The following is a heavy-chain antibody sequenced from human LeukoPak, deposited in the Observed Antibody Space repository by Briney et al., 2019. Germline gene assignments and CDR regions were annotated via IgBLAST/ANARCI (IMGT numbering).Heavy chain of an antibody. Sequence: GASVKVSCKASGYTFTSYYMHWVRPAPGQGLEWMGIINPSGGSTSYAQKFQGRVTMTTDMSTSTVYMELSSLRSEDTAVYYCARVSYYDSHIDYWGQGTLVTVSS. V-gene: IGHV1-46*01. D-gene: IGHD3-22*01. CDR1: GYTFTSYY. J-gene: IGHJ4*02. CDR3: ARVSYYDSHIDY. CDR2: INPSGGST.